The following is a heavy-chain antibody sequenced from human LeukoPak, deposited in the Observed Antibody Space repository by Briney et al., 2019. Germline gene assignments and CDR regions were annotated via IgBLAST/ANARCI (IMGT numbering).Heavy chain of an antibody. CDR1: GYTFTSYY. J-gene: IGHJ4*02. V-gene: IGHV1-46*01. CDR3: ARDSPHLRFGELLSGLDY. Sequence: GASVKVSCKASGYTFTSYYMHWVRQAPGQELEWMGIINPSGGSTSYAQKFQGRVTMTRDTSTSTVYMELSSLRSEDTAVYYCARDSPHLRFGELLSGLDYWGQGTLVTVSS. D-gene: IGHD3-10*01. CDR2: INPSGGST.